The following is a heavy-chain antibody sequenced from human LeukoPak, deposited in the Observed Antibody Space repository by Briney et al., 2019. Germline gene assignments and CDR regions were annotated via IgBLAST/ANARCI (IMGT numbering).Heavy chain of an antibody. D-gene: IGHD2-15*01. CDR3: ARLSALGYCSGGSCKPYYYYYGMDV. J-gene: IGHJ6*02. Sequence: SETLSLTCAVYGGSFSGYYWSWIRQPPGKGLEWIGEINHSGSTNYNPSLKSRVTISVDTSKNQFSLMLSSVTAADTAVYYCARLSALGYCSGGSCKPYYYYYGMDVWGQGTTVTVSS. V-gene: IGHV4-34*01. CDR1: GGSFSGYY. CDR2: INHSGST.